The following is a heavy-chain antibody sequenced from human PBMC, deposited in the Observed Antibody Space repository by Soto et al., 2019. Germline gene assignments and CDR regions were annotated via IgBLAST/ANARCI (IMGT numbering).Heavy chain of an antibody. CDR1: GGSFSGYY. J-gene: IGHJ5*02. D-gene: IGHD5-12*01. V-gene: IGHV4-34*01. CDR2: INHSGST. Sequence: SETLSLTCAVYGGSFSGYYWSWIRQPPGKGLEWIGEINHSGSTNYNPSLKSRVTISVDTSKNQFSLKLSSVTAADTAVYYCARGDSVATTPLGPVPPDPWGQGTLVTVSS. CDR3: ARGDSVATTPLGPVPPDP.